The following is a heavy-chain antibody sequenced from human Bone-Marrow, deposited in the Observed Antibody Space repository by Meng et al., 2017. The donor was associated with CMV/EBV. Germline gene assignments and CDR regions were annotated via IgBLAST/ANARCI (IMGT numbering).Heavy chain of an antibody. D-gene: IGHD3-3*01. CDR1: GGTFSSYA. CDR2: MNPNSGNT. J-gene: IGHJ4*02. CDR3: ARGRIFGSY. V-gene: IGHV1-8*02. Sequence: ASVKVSCKASGGTFSSYAISWVRQATGQGLEWMGWMNPNSGNTGYAQKFQDRVTMTRKTSISTAYMELSSLRSEDTAVYYCARGRIFGSYWGQGTLVTVSS.